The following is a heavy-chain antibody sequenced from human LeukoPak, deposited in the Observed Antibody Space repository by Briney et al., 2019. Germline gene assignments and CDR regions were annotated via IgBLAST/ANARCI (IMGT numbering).Heavy chain of an antibody. CDR3: AKDMGYSYGRDAFDI. CDR1: GLNFDDSA. Sequence: PGGSLRLSCVASGLNFDDSAMHWVRQAPGKGLEWVSLISGDGGSTYYADSVKGRFTISRDNSKNSLYLQMNTLRTKDTALYYCAKDMGYSYGRDAFDIWGQGTMVTVSS. J-gene: IGHJ3*02. D-gene: IGHD5-18*01. CDR2: ISGDGGST. V-gene: IGHV3-43*02.